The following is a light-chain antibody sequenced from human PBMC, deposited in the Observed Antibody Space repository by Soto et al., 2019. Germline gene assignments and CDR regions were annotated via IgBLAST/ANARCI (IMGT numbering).Light chain of an antibody. CDR3: QQRSNWPPAT. CDR2: DAS. CDR1: QSVSSY. J-gene: IGKJ1*01. Sequence: EIVLTQSPATLSLSPGERATLSCRASQSVSSYLAWYQQKPGQAPRFLIYDASNRATGIPARFSGSGSGTDFTLTISSLEPEDFAVYYCQQRSNWPPATFGQGTKVDIK. V-gene: IGKV3-11*01.